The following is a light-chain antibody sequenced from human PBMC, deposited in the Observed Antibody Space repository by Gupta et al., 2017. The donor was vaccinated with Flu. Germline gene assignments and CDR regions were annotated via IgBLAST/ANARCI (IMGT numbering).Light chain of an antibody. CDR2: SIS. CDR3: LLNVADAWV. CDR1: TGAVTSGYY. V-gene: IGLV7-43*01. J-gene: IGLJ3*02. Sequence: QTVVTPEPSLTGSPGGTVTLTCASSTGAVTSGYYPNWLQQKPGQAPRPLIYSISKKQSWTPGRFSGYIRVGKASLTLSRAQHEDEDEYYCLLNVADAWVFGGGTKLTVL.